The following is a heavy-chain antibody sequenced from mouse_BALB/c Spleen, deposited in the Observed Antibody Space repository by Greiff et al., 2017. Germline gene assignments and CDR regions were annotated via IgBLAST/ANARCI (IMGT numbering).Heavy chain of an antibody. J-gene: IGHJ1*01. CDR3: TRSNSLLRPWYFDV. CDR2: IRLKSNNYAT. CDR1: GFTFSNYW. D-gene: IGHD1-2*01. V-gene: IGHV6-6*02. Sequence: EVQGVESGGGLVQPGGSMKLSCVASGFTFSNYWMNWVRQSPEKGLEWVAEIRLKSNNYATHYAESVKGRFTISRDDSKSSVYLQMNNLRAEDTGIYYCTRSNSLLRPWYFDVWGAGTTVTVSS.